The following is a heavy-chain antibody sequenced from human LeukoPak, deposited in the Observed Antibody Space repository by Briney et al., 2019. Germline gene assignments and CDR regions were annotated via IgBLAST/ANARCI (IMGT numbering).Heavy chain of an antibody. CDR3: ARDRIGGKWPVRPAVLYGMDV. J-gene: IGHJ6*02. CDR2: TYYRSKWYN. CDR1: GDSVSSNSAA. D-gene: IGHD6-19*01. Sequence: SQTLSLTCAISGDSVSSNSAAWNWIRQSPSRGLEWLGRTYYRSKWYNDYAVSVKSRITINPDTSKNQFSLQLNSVTPEDTAVYYCARDRIGGKWPVRPAVLYGMDVWGQGTTVTVSS. V-gene: IGHV6-1*01.